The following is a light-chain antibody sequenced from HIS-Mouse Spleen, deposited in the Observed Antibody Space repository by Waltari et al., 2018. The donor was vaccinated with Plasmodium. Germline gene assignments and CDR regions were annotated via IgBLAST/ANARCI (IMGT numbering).Light chain of an antibody. CDR2: DAS. CDR3: QQRSNWPPLT. V-gene: IGKV3-11*01. Sequence: EIVLTQSPATLSLSPGERATLSCRASQSVSSYLAWYQQKPGQAPRLLIYDASNRATGIPARFSGSGSGTDFTRTISSLEPEDSAVYYCQQRSNWPPLTFGGGTKVEIK. J-gene: IGKJ4*01. CDR1: QSVSSY.